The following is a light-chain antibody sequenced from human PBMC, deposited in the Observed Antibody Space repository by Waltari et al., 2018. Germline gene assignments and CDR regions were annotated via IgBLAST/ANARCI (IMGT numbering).Light chain of an antibody. CDR3: QHYVRLPAT. J-gene: IGKJ1*01. CDR2: GAS. V-gene: IGKV3-20*01. CDR1: QSVSRS. Sequence: IVLTQSPGTLSLSPGETATLPCRASQSVSRSLAWYQQKPGQAPKLLIYGASTRDTGIPYRFSGSGSGTDFSLTISSLKPEDFAIYFCQHYVRLPATFGQGTKVEIK.